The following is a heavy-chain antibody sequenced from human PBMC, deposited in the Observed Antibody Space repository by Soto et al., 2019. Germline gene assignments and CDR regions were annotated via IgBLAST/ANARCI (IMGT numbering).Heavy chain of an antibody. CDR3: ATYYYDILDKLWRVGYFQH. V-gene: IGHV1-24*01. CDR1: GYTLTELS. J-gene: IGHJ1*01. CDR2: FDPEDGET. D-gene: IGHD3-22*01. Sequence: ASVKVSCKVSGYTLTELSMHWVRQAPGKGLEWLGGFDPEDGETIYAQKFQGRVTMTEDTSTDTAYMELSSLRSEDPAVYYCATYYYDILDKLWRVGYFQHWGQGTLVTVSS.